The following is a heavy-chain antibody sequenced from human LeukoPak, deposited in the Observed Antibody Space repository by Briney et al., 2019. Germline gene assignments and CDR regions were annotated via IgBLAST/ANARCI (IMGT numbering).Heavy chain of an antibody. CDR2: MNPNSGNT. CDR1: GYIFTNYD. J-gene: IGHJ6*02. D-gene: IGHD3-10*01. CDR3: ARGPILVRGVIMADSVGGLDV. V-gene: IGHV1-8*01. Sequence: ASVKVSCKASGYIFTNYDIDWVRQATGQGPEWMAWMNPNSGNTGYAQKFQGRITLTRDTSISTAYMELSSLTSEDTAVYYCARGPILVRGVIMADSVGGLDVWGQGTTVTVSS.